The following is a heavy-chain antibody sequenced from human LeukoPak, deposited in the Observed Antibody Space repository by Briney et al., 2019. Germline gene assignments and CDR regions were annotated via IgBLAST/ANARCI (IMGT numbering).Heavy chain of an antibody. Sequence: GGSLRLSWAASGFTFSSYSMNWVRQAPGKGLEWVSYISSSSSTIYYADSVKGRFTISRDNAKNSLYLQMNSLRDEDTAVYYCARSGYSYGFSNWFDPWGQGTLVTVSS. CDR3: ARSGYSYGFSNWFDP. V-gene: IGHV3-48*02. CDR2: ISSSSSTI. CDR1: GFTFSSYS. D-gene: IGHD5-18*01. J-gene: IGHJ5*02.